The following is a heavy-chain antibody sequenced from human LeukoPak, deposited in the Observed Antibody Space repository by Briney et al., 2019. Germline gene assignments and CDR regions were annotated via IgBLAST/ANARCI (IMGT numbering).Heavy chain of an antibody. CDR1: GGSISSGSYY. V-gene: IGHV4-61*02. CDR3: ARAEAYSGYGSFDY. Sequence: SQTLSLTRTVSGGSISSGSYYWSWIRQPAGKGLEWIGRIYTSGSTNYNPSLKSRVTISADTSKNQFSLKLSSVTAADTAVYYCARAEAYSGYGSFDYWGQGTLVTVSS. D-gene: IGHD5-12*01. J-gene: IGHJ4*02. CDR2: IYTSGST.